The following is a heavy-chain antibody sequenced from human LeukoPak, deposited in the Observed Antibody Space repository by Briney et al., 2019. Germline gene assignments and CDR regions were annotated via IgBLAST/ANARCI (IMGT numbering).Heavy chain of an antibody. CDR2: INPSGGST. J-gene: IGHJ4*02. CDR1: GYTFTSYY. CDR3: ARGHVAAPHEYYFDY. Sequence: ASVKVSCKASGYTFTSYYMHWVRQAPGQGLEWMGIINPSGGSTSYAQKFQGRVTMTRDTSTSTVYMELSSLRSEDTAVYYCARGHVAAPHEYYFDYWGQGTLVTVSS. D-gene: IGHD6-19*01. V-gene: IGHV1-46*01.